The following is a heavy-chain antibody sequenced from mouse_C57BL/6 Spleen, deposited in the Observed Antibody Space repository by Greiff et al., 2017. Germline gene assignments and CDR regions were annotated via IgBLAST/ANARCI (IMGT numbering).Heavy chain of an antibody. D-gene: IGHD1-1*02. V-gene: IGHV10-1*01. J-gene: IGHJ4*01. CDR2: IRSKNNNYAT. Sequence: EVQLVESGGGLVQPKGSLTLSCAASGFSFNTYAMNWVRQAPGKGLEWVARIRSKNNNYATYYADSVKDRFTISRDDSESMLYLQMNNLKTEDTAMYYCVRGGGYYAMDYWGQGTSVTVSS. CDR1: GFSFNTYA. CDR3: VRGGGYYAMDY.